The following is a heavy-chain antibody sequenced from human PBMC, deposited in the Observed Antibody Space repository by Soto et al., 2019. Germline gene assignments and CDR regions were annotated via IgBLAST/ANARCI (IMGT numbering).Heavy chain of an antibody. V-gene: IGHV1-46*01. CDR2: INPSGGST. CDR3: ARTPVQGLVGAPAGAFDI. D-gene: IGHD1-26*01. Sequence: QVQLVQSGAEVKKPGASVKVSCKASGYTFTSYYMHWVRQAPGQGLEWMGIINPSGGSTSYAQKCQGRVTMTRDTSMSSVYRDLSSLRSEDTAVYYWARTPVQGLVGAPAGAFDIWGQGTMVTVSS. CDR1: GYTFTSYY. J-gene: IGHJ3*02.